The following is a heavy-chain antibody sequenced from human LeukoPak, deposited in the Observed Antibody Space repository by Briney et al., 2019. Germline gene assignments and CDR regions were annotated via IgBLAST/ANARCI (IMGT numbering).Heavy chain of an antibody. J-gene: IGHJ3*02. D-gene: IGHD2-15*01. CDR2: IYHSGST. CDR1: GYSISSGRY. CDR3: ARHVWSSSGSEAFDI. Sequence: SETLSLTCTVSGYSISSGRYWGWIRQPPGKGLECIGSIYHSGSTYYNPSLKSRVTISVDTSKNQFSLKLSSVTAADTAVYYCARHVWSSSGSEAFDIWGQGTMVTVSS. V-gene: IGHV4-38-2*02.